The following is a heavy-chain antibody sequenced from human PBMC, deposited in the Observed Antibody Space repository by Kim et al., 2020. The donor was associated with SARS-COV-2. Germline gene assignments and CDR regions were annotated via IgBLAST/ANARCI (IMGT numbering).Heavy chain of an antibody. Sequence: SETLSLTCAVYGGSFSGYYWSWIRQPPGKGLEWIGEINHSGSTNYNPSLKSRVTISVDTSKNQFSLKLSSVTAADTAVYYCARGLYCSSTSCYQASWNF. D-gene: IGHD2-2*01. CDR2: INHSGST. J-gene: IGHJ4*01. V-gene: IGHV4-34*01. CDR1: GGSFSGYY. CDR3: ARGLYCSSTSCYQASWNF.